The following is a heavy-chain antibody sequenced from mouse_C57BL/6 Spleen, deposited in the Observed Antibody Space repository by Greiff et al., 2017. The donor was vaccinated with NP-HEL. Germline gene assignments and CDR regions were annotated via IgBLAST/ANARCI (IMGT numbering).Heavy chain of an antibody. V-gene: IGHV1-19*01. CDR1: GYTFTDYY. Sequence: EVQLQQSGPVLVKPGASVKMSCKASGYTFTDYYMNWVKQSHGKSLEWIGVINPYNGGTSYNQKFKGKATLTVAKSSSTASMELNSLTSEDSADYSSARFNDCGGFAYRGQGPLVTVSA. CDR3: ARFNDCGGFAY. CDR2: INPYNGGT. D-gene: IGHD2-4*01. J-gene: IGHJ3*01.